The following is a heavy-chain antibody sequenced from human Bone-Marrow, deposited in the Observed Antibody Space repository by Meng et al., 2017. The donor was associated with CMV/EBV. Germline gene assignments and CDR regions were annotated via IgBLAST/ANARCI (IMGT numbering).Heavy chain of an antibody. D-gene: IGHD2-2*01. CDR2: INPNSGGT. Sequence: ASVKVSCKASGGTFSSYAISWVRQAPGQGLEWMGWINPNSGGTNYAQKFQGRVTMTRDTSISTAYMELSRLRSDDTAVYYCARFVVVPAAIPFLYFDYWGQGTLVTVSS. J-gene: IGHJ4*02. CDR3: ARFVVVPAAIPFLYFDY. CDR1: GGTFSSYA. V-gene: IGHV1-2*02.